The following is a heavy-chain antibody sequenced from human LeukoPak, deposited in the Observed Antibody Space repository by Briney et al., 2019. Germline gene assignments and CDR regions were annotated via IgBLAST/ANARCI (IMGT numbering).Heavy chain of an antibody. J-gene: IGHJ4*02. CDR2: ISSNGGST. Sequence: PGGSLRLSCSASGFTFSDHAMHWVRLAPGKGPEYVSAISSNGGSTYYADSAKGRFTISRDNSKNTLHLQMSSLRAEDTAVYYCVKGGVVTTRPCDYWGQGTLVTVSS. V-gene: IGHV3-64D*06. D-gene: IGHD4-11*01. CDR3: VKGGVVTTRPCDY. CDR1: GFTFSDHA.